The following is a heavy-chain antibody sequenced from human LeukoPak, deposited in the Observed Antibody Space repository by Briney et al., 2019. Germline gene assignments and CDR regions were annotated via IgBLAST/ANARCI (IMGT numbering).Heavy chain of an antibody. CDR3: AKGAAYSSGWYDC. Sequence: GGSLRLSCAASGFIFNDYGMNWVRQAPGKGLEWVAGISWNSGTIDYADSVKGRFTISRDNAKNSLYLQMNSLRPEDMAFYFCAKGAAYSSGWYDCWLQGALVSV. CDR1: GFIFNDYG. CDR2: ISWNSGTI. D-gene: IGHD6-19*01. V-gene: IGHV3-9*03. J-gene: IGHJ5*01.